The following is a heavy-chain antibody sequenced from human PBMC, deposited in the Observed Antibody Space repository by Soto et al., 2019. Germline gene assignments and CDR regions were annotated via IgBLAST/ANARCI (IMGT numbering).Heavy chain of an antibody. CDR3: AKVEDSTGWAVVDS. Sequence: VPLLESGGGLVQPGGSLRISCAASGFGFSTYAMSWVRQPPGKGLEWVSTTPATDDDTSYADSVTGRFIVSRDNSKNTLSLLMHSLRAEDTALYYCAKVEDSTGWAVVDSWGQGTLVTVSP. D-gene: IGHD6-19*01. J-gene: IGHJ4*02. CDR1: GFGFSTYA. V-gene: IGHV3-23*01. CDR2: TPATDDDT.